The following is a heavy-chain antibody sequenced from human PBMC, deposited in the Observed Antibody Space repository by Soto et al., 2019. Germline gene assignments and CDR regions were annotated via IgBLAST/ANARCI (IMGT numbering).Heavy chain of an antibody. J-gene: IGHJ6*02. CDR1: GGTFSSYA. CDR3: ARGGYSSTWSNLLDRSGLDV. V-gene: IGHV1-69*06. CDR2: IVPLFRTT. Sequence: QVQLVQSGAEAKKPGSSVKVSCKTSGGTFSSYAISWVRQAPGQGLEWMGGIVPLFRTTNYAQKFQGRVTITADTSTYTLYMELSGLRSGDTGVYYCARGGYSSTWSNLLDRSGLDVWGQGTTVTVSS. D-gene: IGHD6-13*01.